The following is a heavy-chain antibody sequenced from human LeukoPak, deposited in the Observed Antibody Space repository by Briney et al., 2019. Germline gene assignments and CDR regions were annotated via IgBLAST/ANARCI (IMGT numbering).Heavy chain of an antibody. D-gene: IGHD3-10*01. Sequence: GGSLRLSCAASGFTFSSYSMNWVRQAPGKGLEWVSYISSTGSTIYYADSVKGRFTISRDNAKNSLYLQMNSLRAEDTAVYYCARALFGSGSYYDPFDYWGQGTLVTVSS. V-gene: IGHV3-48*04. CDR3: ARALFGSGSYYDPFDY. CDR1: GFTFSSYS. J-gene: IGHJ4*02. CDR2: ISSTGSTI.